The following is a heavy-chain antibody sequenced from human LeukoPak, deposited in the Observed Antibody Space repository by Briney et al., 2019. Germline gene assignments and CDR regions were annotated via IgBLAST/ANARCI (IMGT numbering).Heavy chain of an antibody. J-gene: IGHJ4*02. Sequence: KSGGSLRLSCAASGFTFSSYAMSWVRQAPGKGLEWVSSISSSRSYIYYADSVKGRFTISRDNAKNSLYLQMNSLRAEDTAVYYCAGNYGGLQRGYFDYWGQGTLVTVSS. D-gene: IGHD1-7*01. V-gene: IGHV3-21*01. CDR1: GFTFSSYA. CDR2: ISSSRSYI. CDR3: AGNYGGLQRGYFDY.